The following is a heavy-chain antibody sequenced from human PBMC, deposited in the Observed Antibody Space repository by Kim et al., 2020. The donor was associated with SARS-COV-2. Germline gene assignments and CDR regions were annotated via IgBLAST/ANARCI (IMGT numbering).Heavy chain of an antibody. D-gene: IGHD6-19*01. V-gene: IGHV4-39*07. CDR3: ARDRAVAGTGRFDP. Sequence: NPPLKRRVTISADTSKNQFSLKLSSVTAADTAVYYCARDRAVAGTGRFDPWGQGTLVTVSS. J-gene: IGHJ5*02.